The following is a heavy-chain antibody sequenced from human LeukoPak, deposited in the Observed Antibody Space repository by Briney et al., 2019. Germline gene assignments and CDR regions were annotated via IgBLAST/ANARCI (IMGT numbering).Heavy chain of an antibody. CDR2: LSYDGSDK. J-gene: IGHJ5*02. V-gene: IGHV3-30*03. Sequence: GGSLRLSCAASGFTFSSYGMHWVRQAPGKGLEWVAVLSYDGSDKYYADSVQGRFTISRDNPKNTLYLQMNSLRTEDTAVYYCARAGQLSFNYFDPWGQGTLVTVSS. CDR1: GFTFSSYG. CDR3: ARAGQLSFNYFDP. D-gene: IGHD4-11*01.